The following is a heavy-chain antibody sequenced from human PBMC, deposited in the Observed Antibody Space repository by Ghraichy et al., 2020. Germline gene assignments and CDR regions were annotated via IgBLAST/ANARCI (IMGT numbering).Heavy chain of an antibody. V-gene: IGHV3-53*04. D-gene: IGHD4-23*01. CDR1: GFTVRSNY. Sequence: GGSLRLSCAASGFTVRSNYMSWVRQAPGKGLEWVSVIYSGGSTYYADSVKGRFTISRHNSKNTLYLQMNSLRADDTAVYYCAADYGGSSASFDYWGQGTLVTVSS. J-gene: IGHJ4*02. CDR3: AADYGGSSASFDY. CDR2: IYSGGST.